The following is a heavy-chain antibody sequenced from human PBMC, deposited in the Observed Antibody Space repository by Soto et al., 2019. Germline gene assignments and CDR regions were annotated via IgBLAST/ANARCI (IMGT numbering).Heavy chain of an antibody. CDR3: ARIGRLRWGDY. D-gene: IGHD4-17*01. CDR1: GFTFSSYS. J-gene: IGHJ4*02. V-gene: IGHV3-48*01. CDR2: ISSSSRTI. Sequence: EVQLVESGGGLVQPGGSLRLSCAASGFTFSSYSMNWVRQAPGKGLEWVSYISSSSRTIYYADSVKGRFTISRDNAKNSLYLQMNSLRAEDTAVYYCARIGRLRWGDYWGQGTLVTVSS.